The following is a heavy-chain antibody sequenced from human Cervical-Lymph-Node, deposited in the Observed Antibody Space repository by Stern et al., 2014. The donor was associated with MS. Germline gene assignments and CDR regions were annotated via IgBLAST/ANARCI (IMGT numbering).Heavy chain of an antibody. J-gene: IGHJ4*02. Sequence: QLQLQESGPGLVKPSQTLSLTCTVSGGSMNSRPYYWNWLRQPAGKALEWIGRIYISGSTNYNPSLESRVTISIDTSKNQLSPKRGFVTAADTAVYYCAREGETSDFFPFDYWGQGAQVIVSS. V-gene: IGHV4-61*02. CDR1: GGSMNSRPYY. CDR3: AREGETSDFFPFDY. CDR2: IYISGST. D-gene: IGHD3/OR15-3a*01.